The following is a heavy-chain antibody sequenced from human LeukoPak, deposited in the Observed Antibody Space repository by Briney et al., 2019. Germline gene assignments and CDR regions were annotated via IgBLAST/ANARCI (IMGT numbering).Heavy chain of an antibody. Sequence: PGGSLRLSXAASGFSFRTYWMTWVRQAPGKGLEWVAIIKQDGSEKYYVDSVKGRFTISRDNAKNSLYLQMSSLRADDTAVYYCARDRGSYWGQGTLVTVYS. CDR2: IKQDGSEK. D-gene: IGHD3-10*01. J-gene: IGHJ4*02. CDR3: ARDRGSY. CDR1: GFSFRTYW. V-gene: IGHV3-7*01.